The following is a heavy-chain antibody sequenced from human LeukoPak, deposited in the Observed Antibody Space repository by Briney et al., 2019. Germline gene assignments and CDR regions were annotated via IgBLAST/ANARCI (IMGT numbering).Heavy chain of an antibody. CDR3: ATAEGGYCSGSTCRSLDY. CDR1: GFTFSSYA. J-gene: IGHJ4*02. V-gene: IGHV3-21*06. Sequence: PGGSLRLSCAASGFTFSSYAMSWVRQAPGKGLEWVSSISTGSNYIYYSDSVKGRFTISRDNAKNSLYLQMSSLGAEDTGIYYCATAEGGYCSGSTCRSLDYWGQGTLVTVSS. CDR2: ISTGSNYI. D-gene: IGHD2-8*02.